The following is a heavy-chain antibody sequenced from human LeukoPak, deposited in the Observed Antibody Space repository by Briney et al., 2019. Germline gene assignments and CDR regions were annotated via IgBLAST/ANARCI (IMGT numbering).Heavy chain of an antibody. Sequence: PSETLSLTCTVSGGSISSGDYYWSWIRQPPGKGLEWIGYIYYSGSTYYNPSLKSRVTISVDTSKNQFSLKLSSVTAADTAVYYCARAHDFWSGNYYYYMDVWGKGTTVTVSS. D-gene: IGHD3-3*01. J-gene: IGHJ6*03. CDR2: IYYSGST. CDR3: ARAHDFWSGNYYYYMDV. V-gene: IGHV4-30-4*08. CDR1: GGSISSGDYY.